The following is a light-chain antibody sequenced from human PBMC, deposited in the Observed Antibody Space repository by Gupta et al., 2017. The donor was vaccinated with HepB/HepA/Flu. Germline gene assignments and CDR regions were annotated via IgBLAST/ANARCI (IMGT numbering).Light chain of an antibody. V-gene: IGKV3-20*01. CDR3: QQYDSPWEYT. CDR1: ASVNSKT. Sequence: ELVFSLPPGTLSLSPGERATLSCRASASVNSKTLAWYQQKPGQAPRLLIYGASTRATGIPDRFTGGGSGTDFALTITRLEPEDFAVYYCQQYDSPWEYTFGQGTKLEIK. J-gene: IGKJ2*01. CDR2: GAS.